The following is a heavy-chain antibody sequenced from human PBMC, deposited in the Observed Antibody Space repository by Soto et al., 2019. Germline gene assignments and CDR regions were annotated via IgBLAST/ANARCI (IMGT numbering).Heavy chain of an antibody. Sequence: SETLSLTCAVCGYSISSGYYWGWIRQPPGKGLEWIGSIYHSVSTYYNPSLKSRVTISVDTSKNQFSLKLSSVTAADTAVYYCARGGSSSSVVSVPFDYSGQGALVTLCS. V-gene: IGHV4-38-2*01. CDR3: ARGGSSSSVVSVPFDY. CDR2: IYHSVST. CDR1: GYSISSGYY. D-gene: IGHD6-6*01. J-gene: IGHJ4*02.